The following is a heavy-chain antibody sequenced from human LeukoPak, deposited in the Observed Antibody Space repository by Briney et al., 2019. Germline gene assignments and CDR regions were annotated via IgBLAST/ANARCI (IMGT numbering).Heavy chain of an antibody. Sequence: SETPSLTCTVSGYSISSGYYWGRIRQPPGKGLEWIGSIYHSGSTYYNPSLKSRVTISVDTSKNQFSLKLSSVTAADTAVYYCARDRWYNSNYHNWFDPWGQGTLVTVSS. CDR1: GYSISSGYY. CDR3: ARDRWYNSNYHNWFDP. D-gene: IGHD1-7*01. V-gene: IGHV4-38-2*02. CDR2: IYHSGST. J-gene: IGHJ5*02.